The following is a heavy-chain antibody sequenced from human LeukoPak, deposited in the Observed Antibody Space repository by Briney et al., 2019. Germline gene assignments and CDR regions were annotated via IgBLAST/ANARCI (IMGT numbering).Heavy chain of an antibody. V-gene: IGHV1-18*01. Sequence: EASVKVSCKASGYTFTSYGISWVRQAPGQGLEWMGWISAYNGNTNYAQKLQGRVTMTTDTSTSTAYMELRSLRSDDTAVYYCARDPGTIFGVVTPGYFHHWGQGTLVTVSS. D-gene: IGHD3-3*01. J-gene: IGHJ1*01. CDR2: ISAYNGNT. CDR1: GYTFTSYG. CDR3: ARDPGTIFGVVTPGYFHH.